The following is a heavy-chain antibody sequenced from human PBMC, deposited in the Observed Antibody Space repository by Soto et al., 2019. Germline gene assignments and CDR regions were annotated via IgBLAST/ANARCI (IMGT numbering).Heavy chain of an antibody. Sequence: SETLSLTCTVSGGSISSGDYYWSWIRQPPGKGLEWIGYIYYSGSTYYNPSLKSRVTISVDTSKNQFSLKLSSVTAADTAVYYCARGLRYFDWLLHPQGFDPWGQGTLVTVSS. CDR1: GGSISSGDYY. CDR2: IYYSGST. V-gene: IGHV4-30-4*01. J-gene: IGHJ5*02. D-gene: IGHD3-9*01. CDR3: ARGLRYFDWLLHPQGFDP.